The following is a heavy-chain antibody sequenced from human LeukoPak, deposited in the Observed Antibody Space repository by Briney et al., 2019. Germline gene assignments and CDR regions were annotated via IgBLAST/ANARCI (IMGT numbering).Heavy chain of an antibody. D-gene: IGHD3-22*01. Sequence: GGSLRLSCAASGFTFNSYSMNWVRQAPGKGLEWVSYISSNSSPIYYADSVKGRFNIPRANGKNSLYLQMDNLRVEDTAVYYCTRAPKLGGYFSVDYWGQGTLVTVSP. J-gene: IGHJ4*02. CDR1: GFTFNSYS. V-gene: IGHV3-48*04. CDR2: ISSNSSPI. CDR3: TRAPKLGGYFSVDY.